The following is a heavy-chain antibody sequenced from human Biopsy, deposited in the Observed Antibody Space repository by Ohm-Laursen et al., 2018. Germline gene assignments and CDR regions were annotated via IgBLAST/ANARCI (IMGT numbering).Heavy chain of an antibody. D-gene: IGHD1-26*01. CDR1: GDSINNYY. CDR3: ARGTGRYYVYGAFDI. CDR2: IYTSGSP. V-gene: IGHV4-4*07. J-gene: IGHJ3*02. Sequence: GTLSLTCTVSGDSINNYYWSWIRQPAGKGLEWIGRIYTSGSPNYNLSLESRVIMSVDTSKNQFPLNLRSVTAADTAVYYCARGTGRYYVYGAFDIWGQGTVVTVSS.